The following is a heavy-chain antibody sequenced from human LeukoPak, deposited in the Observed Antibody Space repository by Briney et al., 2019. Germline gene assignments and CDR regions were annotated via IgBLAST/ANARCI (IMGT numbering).Heavy chain of an antibody. Sequence: PSETLSLTCVVYGGSFSGYYWSWIRQPPGKGLEWIGEINHSGSTNYNPSLKSRVTISIDTSKNQFSLKLSSVTAADTAVYYCATMRIAATGTWYYYMDVWGKGTTVTVSS. CDR3: ATMRIAATGTWYYYMDV. V-gene: IGHV4-34*01. J-gene: IGHJ6*03. CDR2: INHSGST. CDR1: GGSFSGYY. D-gene: IGHD6-13*01.